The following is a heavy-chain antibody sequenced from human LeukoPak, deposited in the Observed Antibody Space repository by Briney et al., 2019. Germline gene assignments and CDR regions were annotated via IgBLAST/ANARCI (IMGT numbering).Heavy chain of an antibody. CDR2: INTNTGNP. J-gene: IGHJ3*02. D-gene: IGHD2-21*02. CDR1: GYTFTSYA. CDR3: ARYPVVTASNAFDI. V-gene: IGHV7-4-1*02. Sequence: ASVKVSCKASGYTFTSYAMNWVRQAPGQGLEWMGWINTNTGNPTYAQGFTGRFVFSLDTSVSTAYLQISSLKAEDTAVYYCARYPVVTASNAFDIWGQGTMVTVSS.